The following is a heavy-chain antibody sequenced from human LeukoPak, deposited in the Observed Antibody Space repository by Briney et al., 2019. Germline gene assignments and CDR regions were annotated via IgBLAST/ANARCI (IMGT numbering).Heavy chain of an antibody. J-gene: IGHJ4*02. CDR1: GFTFTNLW. CDR2: IMEDGSKT. Sequence: GRSLRLSCAASGFTFTNLWMSWVRQAPGKGLEWVANIMEDGSKTNYVDSVKGRFTISRDNAKTSLYLHMSSLRAEDTAIYYCAKDIVGGGNDYWGRGTLVIVSS. CDR3: AKDIVGGGNDY. D-gene: IGHD2-15*01. V-gene: IGHV3-7*01.